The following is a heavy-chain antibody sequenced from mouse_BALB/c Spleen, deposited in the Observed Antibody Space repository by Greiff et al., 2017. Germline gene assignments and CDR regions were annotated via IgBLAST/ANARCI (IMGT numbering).Heavy chain of an antibody. Sequence: DVMLVESGGGLVKPGGSLKLSCAASGFTFSSYAMSWVRQTPEKRLEWVASISSGGSTYYPDSVKGRFTISRDNARNILYLQMSSLRSEDTAMYYCARVADAWFAYWGQGTLVTVSA. V-gene: IGHV5-6-5*01. CDR2: ISSGGST. J-gene: IGHJ3*01. CDR1: GFTFSSYA. CDR3: ARVADAWFAY.